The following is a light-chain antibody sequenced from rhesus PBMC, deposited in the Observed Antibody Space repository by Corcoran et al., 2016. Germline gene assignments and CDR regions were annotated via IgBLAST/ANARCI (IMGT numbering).Light chain of an antibody. Sequence: DIQMTQSPSSLYASVGDTVTITCRASQGISSWLAWYQQKPGQAPKLLIYKATILPSGVPSRFSGSGYGTDFTLTISSLHSEDFATYYFQQYGRRPYSVGRGTKVEIK. J-gene: IGKJ2*01. CDR1: QGISSW. CDR2: KAT. CDR3: QQYGRRPYS. V-gene: IGKV1-22*01.